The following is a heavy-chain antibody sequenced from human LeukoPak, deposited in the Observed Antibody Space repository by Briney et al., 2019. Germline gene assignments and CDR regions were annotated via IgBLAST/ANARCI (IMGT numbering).Heavy chain of an antibody. D-gene: IGHD3-22*01. CDR2: ISAYNGNT. CDR1: GYTFTSYG. CDR3: ARVWAYYDSSGYYGNWFDP. V-gene: IGHV1-18*01. Sequence: GASVKVSCKASGYTFTSYGIGWVRQAPGQGLEWMGWISAYNGNTNYAQKLQGRVTMTTDTSTSTAYMELRSLRSDDTAVYYCARVWAYYDSSGYYGNWFDPWGQGTLVTVSS. J-gene: IGHJ5*02.